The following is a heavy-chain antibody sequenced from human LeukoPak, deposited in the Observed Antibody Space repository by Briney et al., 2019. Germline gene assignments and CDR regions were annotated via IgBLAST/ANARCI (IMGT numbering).Heavy chain of an antibody. CDR3: AKATSPVHSRNWFDS. CDR1: GFTVSSNY. J-gene: IGHJ5*01. CDR2: IYSGGST. V-gene: IGHV3-53*01. D-gene: IGHD6-13*01. Sequence: QAGGSLRLSCAASGFTVSSNYMSWVRQAPGKGLEWVSVIYSGGSTYYADSVKGRFTISRDNSKNTVNVQMNSLRAEDTAVYYCAKATSPVHSRNWFDSWGQGTLVTVSS.